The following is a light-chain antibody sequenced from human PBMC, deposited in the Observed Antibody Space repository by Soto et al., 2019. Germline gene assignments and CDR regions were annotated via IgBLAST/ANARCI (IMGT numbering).Light chain of an antibody. Sequence: NFILTQPHSVSESPGKTVTISCTRSSGSIASNYVQWYQQRPGSAPTTVIYEDNQITSGVPDRFSGSIDSSSNSASLTISGLKTEDEADYYCQSYDSSNHVVFGGGTKVTVL. J-gene: IGLJ2*01. CDR2: EDN. V-gene: IGLV6-57*03. CDR1: SGSIASNY. CDR3: QSYDSSNHVV.